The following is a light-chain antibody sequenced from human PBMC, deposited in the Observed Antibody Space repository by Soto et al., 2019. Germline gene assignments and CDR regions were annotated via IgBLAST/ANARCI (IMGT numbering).Light chain of an antibody. CDR3: CSHADSSRIYV. Sequence: QSALTQPASVSGSPGQSITISCTGTSSDVGSYNLVSWYQQRPGKAPKLMIYEGSKRPSGISNRFSGSKSGNTASLTISGLQAEDEAEYYCCSHADSSRIYVFGSGTKLTVL. V-gene: IGLV2-23*01. CDR1: SSDVGSYNL. J-gene: IGLJ1*01. CDR2: EGS.